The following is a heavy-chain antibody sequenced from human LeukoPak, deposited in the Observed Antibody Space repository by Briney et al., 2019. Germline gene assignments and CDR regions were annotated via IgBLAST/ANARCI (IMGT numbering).Heavy chain of an antibody. J-gene: IGHJ6*02. CDR1: GLTFSSHW. Sequence: PGGSLRLSCAASGLTFSSHWMHWVRQAPGKGLEWVSAISSSSSYIYYADSVKGRFTISRDNAKNSLYLQVNSLRAEDTAVYYCARGLWTAHYYYYYGMDVWGQGTTVTVSS. D-gene: IGHD3/OR15-3a*01. CDR3: ARGLWTAHYYYYYGMDV. CDR2: ISSSSSYI. V-gene: IGHV3-21*01.